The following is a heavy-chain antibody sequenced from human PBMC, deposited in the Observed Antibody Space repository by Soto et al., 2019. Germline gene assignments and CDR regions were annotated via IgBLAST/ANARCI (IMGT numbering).Heavy chain of an antibody. V-gene: IGHV3-30-3*01. CDR1: GFTFSSYA. D-gene: IGHD3-3*01. Sequence: QVQLVESGGGVVQPGRSLRLSCAASGFTFSSYAMHWVRQAPGKGLEWVAVISYDGSNKYYADSVKGRFTISRDNSKNTLYLQMNSLRAEDTAVYYCAREDYDFWSGYSLPYYYYGMDVWGQGTTVTVSS. J-gene: IGHJ6*02. CDR2: ISYDGSNK. CDR3: AREDYDFWSGYSLPYYYYGMDV.